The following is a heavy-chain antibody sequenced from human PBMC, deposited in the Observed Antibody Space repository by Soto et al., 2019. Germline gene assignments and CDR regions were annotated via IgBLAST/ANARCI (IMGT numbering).Heavy chain of an antibody. D-gene: IGHD2-21*02. V-gene: IGHV2-5*02. Sequence: GSGPTLVNPTQTLPLTCTFSGFSLSTSGVGVGWIRQPPGKALEWLALIYWDDDKRYSPSLRSRLTISKDTSKNQVVLTMTNMDPVDTATYYCIQSRCGGDCLQSYASHYYYGMDVWGQGTTVTVSS. J-gene: IGHJ6*02. CDR2: IYWDDDK. CDR3: IQSRCGGDCLQSYASHYYYGMDV. CDR1: GFSLSTSGVG.